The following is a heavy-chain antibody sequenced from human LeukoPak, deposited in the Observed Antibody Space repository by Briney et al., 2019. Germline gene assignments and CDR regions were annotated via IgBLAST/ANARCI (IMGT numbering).Heavy chain of an antibody. J-gene: IGHJ4*02. CDR3: AKGGYASIAARPSDY. V-gene: IGHV3-23*01. CDR2: IPVSGGST. D-gene: IGHD6-6*01. Sequence: GGSLRLSCAASGFTFSSYAMSWVRQAPGKGLEWVSAIPVSGGSTYYADSVKGRFTISRDNSKNTLYLQMNSLRAEDTAVYYCAKGGYASIAARPSDYWGQGTLVTVSS. CDR1: GFTFSSYA.